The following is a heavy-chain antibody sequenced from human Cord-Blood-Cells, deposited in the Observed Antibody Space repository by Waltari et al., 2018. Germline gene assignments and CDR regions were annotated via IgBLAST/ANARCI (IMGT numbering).Heavy chain of an antibody. CDR1: GFTFCNAW. CDR3: TTEGDSSSSYYYYYYMDV. CDR2: IKSKTDGGTT. J-gene: IGHJ6*03. V-gene: IGHV3-15*01. Sequence: SCAASGFTFCNAWMSWVRQAPGKGLEWVGRIKSKTDGGTTDYAAPVKGRFTISRDDSKNTLYLQMNSLKTDDTAVYYCTTEGDSSSSYYYYYYMDVWGKGTTVTVSS. D-gene: IGHD6-6*01.